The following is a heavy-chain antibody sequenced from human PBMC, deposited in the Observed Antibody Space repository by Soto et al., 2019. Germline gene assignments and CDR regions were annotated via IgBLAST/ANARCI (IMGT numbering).Heavy chain of an antibody. Sequence: ASVKVSCKASGYTFTSYGISWVRQAPGQGLEWMGWISAYNGNTDYAQKLQGRVTMTTDTSTSTAYMELRSLRSDDTAVYYCARVPWLKDWFDPWGQGTLVTVSS. J-gene: IGHJ5*02. CDR3: ARVPWLKDWFDP. D-gene: IGHD5-12*01. V-gene: IGHV1-18*01. CDR1: GYTFTSYG. CDR2: ISAYNGNT.